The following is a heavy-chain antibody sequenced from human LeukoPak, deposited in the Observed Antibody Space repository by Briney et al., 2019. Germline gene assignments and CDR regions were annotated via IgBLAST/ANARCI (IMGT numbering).Heavy chain of an antibody. Sequence: ASVKVSCKASGYTFTSYYMHWVRQAPGQGLEWMGIINPSGGSTSYAQKFQGRVTMTRDMSTSTVYMELSSLRSEDTAVYYCARVRYGDYGLMGFDIWGQGTMVTVSS. CDR1: GYTFTSYY. V-gene: IGHV1-46*01. J-gene: IGHJ3*02. CDR3: ARVRYGDYGLMGFDI. D-gene: IGHD4-17*01. CDR2: INPSGGST.